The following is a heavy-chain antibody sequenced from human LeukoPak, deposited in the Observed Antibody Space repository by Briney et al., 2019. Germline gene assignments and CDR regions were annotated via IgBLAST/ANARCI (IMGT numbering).Heavy chain of an antibody. V-gene: IGHV1-8*01. Sequence: ASVKVSCKASGYTFTSYDMNGVGQASGKGREGMGWMNPNSGKTGNAQKFQGRVTMNRNRSISTAYMELSSLRSEDTAVYYCARVTMVRGQRRYYYMDVWGKGTTVTISS. D-gene: IGHD3-10*01. CDR3: ARVTMVRGQRRYYYMDV. CDR1: GYTFTSYD. J-gene: IGHJ6*03. CDR2: MNPNSGKT.